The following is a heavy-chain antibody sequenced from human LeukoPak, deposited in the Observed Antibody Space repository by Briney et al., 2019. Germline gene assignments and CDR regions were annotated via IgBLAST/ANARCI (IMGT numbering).Heavy chain of an antibody. CDR1: GFTFSSYA. CDR3: AKVNSPSSSWSHNWFDP. CDR2: ISGSGGST. D-gene: IGHD6-13*01. Sequence: GGSLRLSCSASGFTFSSYAMSWVRQAPGKGLEWVSAISGSGGSTYYAGSVKGRFTISRDNSKNTLYLQMNSLRAEDTAVYYCAKVNSPSSSWSHNWFDPWGQGTLVTVSS. J-gene: IGHJ5*02. V-gene: IGHV3-23*01.